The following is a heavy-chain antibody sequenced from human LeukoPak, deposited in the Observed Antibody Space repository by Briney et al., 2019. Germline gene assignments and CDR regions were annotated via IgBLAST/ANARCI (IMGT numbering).Heavy chain of an antibody. CDR3: ARNNGMDV. V-gene: IGHV3-7*03. J-gene: IGHJ6*02. CDR2: VNRDGSET. Sequence: PGGSLRLSCAASGFALSSHWMTWVRQVPGRGLEWVANVNRDGSETYYLDSVKGRFTISKDNAKNSLYLQMNSLRAEGTALYHCARNNGMDVWGQGTTVIVSS. CDR1: GFALSSHW.